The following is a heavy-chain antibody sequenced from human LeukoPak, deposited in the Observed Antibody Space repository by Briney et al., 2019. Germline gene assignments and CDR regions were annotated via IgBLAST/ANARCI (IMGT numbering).Heavy chain of an antibody. V-gene: IGHV1-69*04. Sequence: SVKVSCKASGGTFSSYAISWVRQAPGQGLEWMGRIIPILGIANYAQKFQGRVTITADKSTSTAYMELSSLRSEDTAVYYCARVEGIAVAGTSFDYWGQGTQVTVSS. CDR2: IIPILGIA. CDR1: GGTFSSYA. J-gene: IGHJ4*02. D-gene: IGHD6-19*01. CDR3: ARVEGIAVAGTSFDY.